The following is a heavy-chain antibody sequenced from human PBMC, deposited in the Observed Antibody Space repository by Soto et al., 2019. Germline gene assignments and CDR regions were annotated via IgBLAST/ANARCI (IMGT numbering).Heavy chain of an antibody. CDR1: EFTISGYA. J-gene: IGHJ4*02. Sequence: GRSMRLSCAASEFTISGYAMHWVSQGPGKGLEFVSAISSNGGSTYYANSVKGRFTISRDNSKNTLYLQMGSLRAYVMVLYYCARSGDSYFFDYWGQGTLVTVSS. CDR2: ISSNGGST. D-gene: IGHD3-10*01. V-gene: IGHV3-64*01. CDR3: ARSGDSYFFDY.